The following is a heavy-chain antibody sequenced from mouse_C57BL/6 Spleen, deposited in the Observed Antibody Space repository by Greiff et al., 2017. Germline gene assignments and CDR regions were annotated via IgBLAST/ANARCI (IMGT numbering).Heavy chain of an antibody. CDR1: GYTFTSYG. D-gene: IGHD1-1*01. Sequence: VQLQQSGAELARPGASVKLSCKASGYTFTSYGISWVKQRTGQGLEWIGEIYPRSGNNYYNEKFKGKATLTADKSSSTAYMELRSLTSEDSAVYFCARYGVYAMDYWGQGTSVTVSS. J-gene: IGHJ4*01. CDR2: IYPRSGNN. V-gene: IGHV1-81*01. CDR3: ARYGVYAMDY.